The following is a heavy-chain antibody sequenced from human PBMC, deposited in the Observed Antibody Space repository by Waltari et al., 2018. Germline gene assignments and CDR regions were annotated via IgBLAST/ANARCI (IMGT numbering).Heavy chain of an antibody. J-gene: IGHJ4*02. D-gene: IGHD3-3*01. V-gene: IGHV4-59*11. Sequence: QVQLQESGPRLVKPSETLSLTCSVSGDSISSHSWSWSRQSPGKGMEWLGYTYHHGATTDNPSLGRRVTSAGDTSMNQVSLRLSSVTTADTAVYYCARGRSAGGFFTFDSWGQGALVTVSS. CDR1: GDSISSHS. CDR2: TYHHGAT. CDR3: ARGRSAGGFFTFDS.